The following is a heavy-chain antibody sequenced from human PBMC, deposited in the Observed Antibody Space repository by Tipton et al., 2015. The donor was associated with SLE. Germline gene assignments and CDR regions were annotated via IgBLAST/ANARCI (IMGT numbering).Heavy chain of an antibody. V-gene: IGHV3-9*01. CDR1: GFTFDDYA. CDR2: ISWNSGSI. CDR3: AKDKGAAAGISPDLLFDY. Sequence: SLRLSCAASGFTFDDYAMHWVRQAPGKGLEWVSGISWNSGSIGYADSVKGRFTISRDNAKNSLYLQMNSLRAEDTAVYYCAKDKGAAAGISPDLLFDYWGQGTLVTVSS. J-gene: IGHJ4*02. D-gene: IGHD6-13*01.